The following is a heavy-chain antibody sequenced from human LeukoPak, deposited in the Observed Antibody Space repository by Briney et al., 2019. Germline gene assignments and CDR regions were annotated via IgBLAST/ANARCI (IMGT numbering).Heavy chain of an antibody. D-gene: IGHD1-20*01. Sequence: ASVKVSCKASGYTFTGYYMHWVRQAPGLGLEWMGWISAYNGNTNYAQKLQGRVTMTTDTSTSTAYMELRSLRSDDTAVYYCARDGRYNLNYADYWGQGTLVTVSS. CDR3: ARDGRYNLNYADY. V-gene: IGHV1-18*04. CDR1: GYTFTGYY. J-gene: IGHJ4*02. CDR2: ISAYNGNT.